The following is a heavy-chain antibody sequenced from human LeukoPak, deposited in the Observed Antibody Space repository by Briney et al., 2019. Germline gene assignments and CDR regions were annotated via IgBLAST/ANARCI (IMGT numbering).Heavy chain of an antibody. CDR2: ISYDGSTT. V-gene: IGHV3-30-3*01. CDR3: AKDRRELDVFDI. CDR1: GFTFSSIA. Sequence: PGKSLRLSCAASGFTFSSIAMHWVRQAPGKGLEWVAVISYDGSTTYYADSVKGRFTISRDNSKNTLYLQMNSLRAEDTAVYYCAKDRRELDVFDIWGQGTMVTVSS. J-gene: IGHJ3*02.